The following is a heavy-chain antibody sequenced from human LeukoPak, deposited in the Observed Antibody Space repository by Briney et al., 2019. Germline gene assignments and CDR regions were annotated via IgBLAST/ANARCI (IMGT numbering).Heavy chain of an antibody. CDR1: GFTFSSYW. CDR3: ARGKGSGWYEY. D-gene: IGHD6-19*01. J-gene: IGHJ4*02. V-gene: IGHV3-74*01. CDR2: INTDGSST. Sequence: GGSLRLSCAASGFTFSSYWMRWVRQAPGKGLVWVSRINTDGSSTSYADSVKGRFTISRDNAKNTLYLQMNSLRAGDAAVYYCARGKGSGWYEYWGQGTLVTVSS.